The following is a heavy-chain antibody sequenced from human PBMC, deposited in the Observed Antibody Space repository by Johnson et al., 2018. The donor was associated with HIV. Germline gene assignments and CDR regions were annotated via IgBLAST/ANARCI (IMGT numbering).Heavy chain of an antibody. J-gene: IGHJ3*02. Sequence: QVQLVESGGGLVQPGGSLRLSCTASGFTFNDYYMTWVRQAPGEGLEWVSYISSSGSAIYYADSVKGRFTMSRDNAKNSMFLQMNSLRAEDTAVYYCARPGGDPLTDDAFDIWGQGTRVTVSS. D-gene: IGHD2-21*02. CDR1: GFTFNDYY. V-gene: IGHV3-11*04. CDR2: ISSSGSAI. CDR3: ARPGGDPLTDDAFDI.